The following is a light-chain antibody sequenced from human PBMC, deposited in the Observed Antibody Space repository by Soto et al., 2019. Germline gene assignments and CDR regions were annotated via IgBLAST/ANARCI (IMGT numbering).Light chain of an antibody. J-gene: IGKJ1*01. CDR1: QTIDTN. CDR2: AAS. CDR3: QQYNNRPPWT. Sequence: EIVLTQSPGTLSVSPWERATLSCRASQTIDTNLAWYQQKPGQAPRLLIFAASTRATGIPARFSGSGSGTEFSLTITSLQSEDFALYYCQQYNNRPPWTFGQGTKVDIK. V-gene: IGKV3-15*01.